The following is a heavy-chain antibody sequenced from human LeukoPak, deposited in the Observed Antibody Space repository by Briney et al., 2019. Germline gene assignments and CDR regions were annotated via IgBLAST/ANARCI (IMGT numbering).Heavy chain of an antibody. J-gene: IGHJ3*02. V-gene: IGHV3-11*01. CDR1: GFTFSDYY. D-gene: IGHD6-19*01. Sequence: PGGSLRLSCAASGFTFSDYYMSWIRQAPGKGLEWVSYISSSGSTIYYADSVKGRFTISRDNAKNSLYLQMNSLRAEDTAVYYCATGYSSGADAFDIWGQGPMVTVSS. CDR3: ATGYSSGADAFDI. CDR2: ISSSGSTI.